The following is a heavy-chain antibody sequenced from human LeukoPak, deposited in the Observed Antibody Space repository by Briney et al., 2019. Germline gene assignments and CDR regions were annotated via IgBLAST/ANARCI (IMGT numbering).Heavy chain of an antibody. Sequence: SETLSLTCAVYGGSFSGYYWSWIRQPPGKGLEWIGEINHSGSTNYNPSPKSRVTISVDTSKNQFSLKLSSVTAADTAVYYCAKMFNADVYFEYWGQGILVTVSS. V-gene: IGHV4-34*01. D-gene: IGHD2-2*01. CDR1: GGSFSGYY. CDR3: AKMFNADVYFEY. CDR2: INHSGST. J-gene: IGHJ4*02.